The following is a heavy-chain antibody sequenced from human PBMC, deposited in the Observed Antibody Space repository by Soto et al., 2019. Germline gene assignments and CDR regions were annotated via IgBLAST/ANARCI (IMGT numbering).Heavy chain of an antibody. Sequence: EVQLLESGGGLVQPGGSLRLSCAASGFTFSNYAMSWVRQAPGKGLEWVSAISGSGDTTYYADSVKGRFTISRDNARNRQYLQMNSLRTEDTATSPGATSRWELPIVDYWGQRALVTVSS. CDR3: ATSRWELPIVDY. CDR2: ISGSGDTT. D-gene: IGHD1-26*01. V-gene: IGHV3-23*01. J-gene: IGHJ4*02. CDR1: GFTFSNYA.